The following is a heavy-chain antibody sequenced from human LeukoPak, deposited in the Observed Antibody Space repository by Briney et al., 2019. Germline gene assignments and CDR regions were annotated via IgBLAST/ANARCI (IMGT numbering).Heavy chain of an antibody. CDR3: ASGSYSGPFDY. CDR1: GFTFSSYA. Sequence: GGSLRLSYAASGFTFSSYAMSWVRQAPGKGLEWVSSLSGSGDITYYADSVKGRFTISRDNSKNTLYLQMNSLRAEDTAVYYCASGSYSGPFDYWGQGTLVTVSS. J-gene: IGHJ4*02. D-gene: IGHD1-26*01. CDR2: LSGSGDIT. V-gene: IGHV3-23*01.